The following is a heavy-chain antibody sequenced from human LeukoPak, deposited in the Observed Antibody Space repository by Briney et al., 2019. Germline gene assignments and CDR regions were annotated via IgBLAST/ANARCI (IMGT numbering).Heavy chain of an antibody. CDR2: INPNSGGT. CDR3: AIPYGSGSFYYMDV. Sequence: ASVKVSCKASGYTFTDDYMHWVRQAPGQGLEGMGWINPNSGGTNYAQKFQGRVTMTRDTSISTAYMELSRLRSDDTAVYYCAIPYGSGSFYYMDVWGKGTTVTVSS. J-gene: IGHJ6*03. V-gene: IGHV1-2*02. D-gene: IGHD3-10*01. CDR1: GYTFTDDY.